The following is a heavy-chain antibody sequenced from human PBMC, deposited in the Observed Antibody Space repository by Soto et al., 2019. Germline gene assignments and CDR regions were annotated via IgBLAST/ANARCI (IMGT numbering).Heavy chain of an antibody. J-gene: IGHJ4*02. D-gene: IGHD5-12*01. Sequence: QLQLQESGPGLVQPSETLSLTCTVSGGSISSSTYYWGWIRQPPGKGLEWIGSIYYSGSAYYNPALKSRVTISVETSKNQYSLKLSSVTAADTAVYFWARPRLGATILSGFDSWGQGILVTVSS. CDR2: IYYSGSA. CDR3: ARPRLGATILSGFDS. V-gene: IGHV4-39*01. CDR1: GGSISSSTYY.